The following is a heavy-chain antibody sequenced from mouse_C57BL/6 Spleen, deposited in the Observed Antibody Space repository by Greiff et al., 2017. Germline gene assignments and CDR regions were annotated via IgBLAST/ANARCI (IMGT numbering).Heavy chain of an antibody. CDR1: GYTFTDYE. Sequence: QVQLQQSGAELVRPGASVTLSCKASGYTFTDYEMHWVKQTPVHGLEWIGAIDPETGGTAYKQKFKGKAILTADKSSSTAYMGLRSLTSEDSAVYYCTRNFPPWFAYWGQGTLVTVSA. CDR2: IDPETGGT. V-gene: IGHV1-15*01. J-gene: IGHJ3*01. CDR3: TRNFPPWFAY.